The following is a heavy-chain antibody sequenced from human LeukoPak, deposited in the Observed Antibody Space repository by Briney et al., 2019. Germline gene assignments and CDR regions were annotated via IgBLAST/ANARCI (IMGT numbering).Heavy chain of an antibody. CDR1: GYTFTSYG. CDR2: IRAYNGNT. D-gene: IGHD3-22*01. Sequence: ASVKVSCKASGYTFTSYGICWVRQAPGQGLEWMGWIRAYNGNTNYAQKLQGRVTMTTDTSTSTAYMELGSLRSDDTAVYYCVRESGGYYGGAFDYWGQGTLVTVSS. J-gene: IGHJ4*02. V-gene: IGHV1-18*01. CDR3: VRESGGYYGGAFDY.